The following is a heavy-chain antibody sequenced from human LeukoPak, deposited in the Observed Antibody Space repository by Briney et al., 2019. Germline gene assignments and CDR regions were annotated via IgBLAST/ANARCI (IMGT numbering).Heavy chain of an antibody. D-gene: IGHD2-2*01. CDR2: ILGGAGST. J-gene: IGHJ4*02. V-gene: IGHV3-23*01. Sequence: GGSLRLSCSASGFSFSSDGMSWVRQAPGKGLEWVSAILGGAGSTYYADSVKGRFTISRDNSKNTLYLQMNILGAEDTAVYYCAHGTMYQLDYWGQGTLVTVSS. CDR1: GFSFSSDG. CDR3: AHGTMYQLDY.